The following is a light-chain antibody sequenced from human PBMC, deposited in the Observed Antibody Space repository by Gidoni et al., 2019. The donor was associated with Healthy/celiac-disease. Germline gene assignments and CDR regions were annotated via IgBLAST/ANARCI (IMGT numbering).Light chain of an antibody. V-gene: IGKV3-20*01. J-gene: IGKJ4*01. CDR3: QQYGSTPT. CDR1: QSVSSSY. CDR2: GAS. Sequence: EIVLTQSPGTLSLSPGERATLSCRASQSVSSSYLAWYQQKPGQAPRHLIYGASSRATGIPDRFSGSGSGTDFTLTISRLEPEDFAVFYCQQYGSTPTFGGXTKVEIK.